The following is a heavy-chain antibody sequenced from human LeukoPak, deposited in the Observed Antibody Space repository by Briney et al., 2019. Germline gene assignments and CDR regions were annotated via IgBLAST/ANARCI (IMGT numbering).Heavy chain of an antibody. Sequence: SETLSLTCTVSGGSISSYYWSWIRQPPGKGLEWIGYIYYSGSTYYNPSLKSRVTTSVDTSKNQFSLKLSSVTAADTAVYYCARDQGYCSSTSCYTGAADAFDIWGQGTMVTVSS. V-gene: IGHV4-59*06. CDR1: GGSISSYY. J-gene: IGHJ3*02. CDR2: IYYSGST. CDR3: ARDQGYCSSTSCYTGAADAFDI. D-gene: IGHD2-2*02.